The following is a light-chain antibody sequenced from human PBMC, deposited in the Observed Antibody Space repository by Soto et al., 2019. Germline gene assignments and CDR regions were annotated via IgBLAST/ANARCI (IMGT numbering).Light chain of an antibody. V-gene: IGKV3-15*01. CDR2: GAS. J-gene: IGKJ5*01. Sequence: EILMTQSPATLSVSPGERATLSCRASQSVDSNLAWYQQKPGQAPRLLIYGASTRATGISARFSGSGSGTEFTLTISSLQSEDFAVYHCQQYGSSPLITFGQGTRLEIK. CDR3: QQYGSSPLIT. CDR1: QSVDSN.